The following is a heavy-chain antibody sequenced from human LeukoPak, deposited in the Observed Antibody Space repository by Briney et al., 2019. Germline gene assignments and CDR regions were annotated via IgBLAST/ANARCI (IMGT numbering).Heavy chain of an antibody. Sequence: GGSLRLSCVASGFTFSTYNMNWVRQAPGKGLEWVSSIVSTSSLMSYADSVKGRFTISRDNAKNSLYLHMNSLRAEDTAVYYCARRSAAKDAFDIWGQGTMVTVSS. D-gene: IGHD6-25*01. CDR1: GFTFSTYN. CDR3: ARRSAAKDAFDI. CDR2: IVSTSSLM. V-gene: IGHV3-21*01. J-gene: IGHJ3*02.